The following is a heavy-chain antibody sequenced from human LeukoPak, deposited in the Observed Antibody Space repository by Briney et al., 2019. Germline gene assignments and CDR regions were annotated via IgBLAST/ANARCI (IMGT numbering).Heavy chain of an antibody. CDR2: IYPGDSDS. J-gene: IGHJ4*02. D-gene: IGHD2-2*01. V-gene: IGHV5-51*01. CDR3: ARSITSSPYASFDL. Sequence: GESLKISCKGSGYSFSTYWIGWVRQMPGKGLEWMGIIYPGDSDSRYSPSFQGQVTISVDKSISTAHLQWSSLKASDTAMYYCARSITSSPYASFDLWGQGTLVTVSS. CDR1: GYSFSTYW.